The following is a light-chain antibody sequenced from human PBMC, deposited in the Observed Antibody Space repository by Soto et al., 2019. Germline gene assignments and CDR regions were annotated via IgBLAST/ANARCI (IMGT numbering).Light chain of an antibody. V-gene: IGLV2-11*01. CDR1: SSNFVGDKY. Sequence: QSVLTQPRSVSGSPGQSVAISCTGTSSNFVGDKYVSWYQQHPGKVPKLMIYEGTKRPSGVSDRFSGSKSGNTASLTISGLQAEDEANYYCCSYAGDNIFVFGTGTKVTVL. CDR3: CSYAGDNIFV. CDR2: EGT. J-gene: IGLJ1*01.